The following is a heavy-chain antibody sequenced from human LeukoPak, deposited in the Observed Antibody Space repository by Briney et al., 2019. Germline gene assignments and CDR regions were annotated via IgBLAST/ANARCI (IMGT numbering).Heavy chain of an antibody. Sequence: PGGSLRLSCAASGFTFSRYWMHWVRQAPGKGLVWVSRINSDGSSTSYADSVKGRFAISRDNAKNTLYLQMNSLRAEDTAVYYCARDLPYSSGWYSDYWGQGTLVTVSS. CDR3: ARDLPYSSGWYSDY. V-gene: IGHV3-74*01. J-gene: IGHJ4*02. CDR2: INSDGSST. D-gene: IGHD6-19*01. CDR1: GFTFSRYW.